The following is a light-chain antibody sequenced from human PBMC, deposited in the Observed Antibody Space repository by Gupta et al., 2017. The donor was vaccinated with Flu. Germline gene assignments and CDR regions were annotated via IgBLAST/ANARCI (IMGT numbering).Light chain of an antibody. CDR1: QSVSTY. J-gene: IGKJ3*01. Sequence: EIVLTQSPATLSLSPGERATLSCRASQSVSTYLAWYQQKPGQAPRLLIYDASNRDTGIPARFGGSGCGKNFTLTISSREPEDFAVYYCQQHSNWPLYTFGHGTKVDIK. V-gene: IGKV3-11*01. CDR2: DAS. CDR3: QQHSNWPLYT.